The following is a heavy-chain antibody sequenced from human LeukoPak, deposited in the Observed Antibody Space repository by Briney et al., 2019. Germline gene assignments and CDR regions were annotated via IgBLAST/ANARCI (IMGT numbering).Heavy chain of an antibody. V-gene: IGHV3-11*05. J-gene: IGHJ4*02. CDR1: GFIFSSSA. D-gene: IGHD3-22*01. Sequence: NPGGSLRLSCAASGFIFSSSAMSWVRQAPGKGLEWVSYISSSSSYTNYADSVKGRFTISRDNAKNSLYLQMNSLRAEDTAVYYCARERDYYDSSGYYYAFDYWGQGTLVTVSS. CDR3: ARERDYYDSSGYYYAFDY. CDR2: ISSSSSYT.